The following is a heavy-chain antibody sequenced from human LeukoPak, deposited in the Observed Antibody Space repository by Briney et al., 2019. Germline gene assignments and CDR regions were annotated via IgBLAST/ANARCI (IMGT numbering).Heavy chain of an antibody. CDR1: GFTFDDYA. J-gene: IGHJ2*01. CDR2: ISGDGGST. CDR3: AIDMRSSRGPGDWYFDL. Sequence: GGSLRLSCAASGFTFDDYAMHWVRHAPGKGLEWVSLISGDGGSTYYADSVKGRFTISRDNSKNSLYLQMNSLRTEDTALYYCAIDMRSSRGPGDWYFDLWGGGTLVTVSA. V-gene: IGHV3-43*02. D-gene: IGHD2-15*01.